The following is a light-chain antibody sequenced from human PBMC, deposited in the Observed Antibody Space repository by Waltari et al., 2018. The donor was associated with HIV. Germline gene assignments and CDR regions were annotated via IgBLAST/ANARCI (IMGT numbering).Light chain of an antibody. CDR1: NSNIGNNY. CDR2: DNN. Sequence: QSVLTQPPSVSAAPGQKVTISCSGSNSNIGNNYVSWYQQLPGSAPNLLIYDNNKRPSGMPDRFSGSKSGTSATLGITGLQTGDEADYYCGTWDSSLSAGVFGGGTKVTVL. V-gene: IGLV1-51*01. CDR3: GTWDSSLSAGV. J-gene: IGLJ2*01.